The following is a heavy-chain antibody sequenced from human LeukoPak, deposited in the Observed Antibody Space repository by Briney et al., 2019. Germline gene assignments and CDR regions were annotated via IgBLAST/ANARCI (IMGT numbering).Heavy chain of an antibody. CDR3: ARVGYDFWSGYHIDY. D-gene: IGHD3-3*01. CDR2: INHSGST. Sequence: PSETLSLTCAVCGGSFSGYYWSWIRQPPGKGLEWIGEINHSGSTNYNPSLKSRVTISVDTSKNQFSLKLSSVTAADTAVYYCARVGYDFWSGYHIDYWGQGTLVTVSS. J-gene: IGHJ4*02. V-gene: IGHV4-34*01. CDR1: GGSFSGYY.